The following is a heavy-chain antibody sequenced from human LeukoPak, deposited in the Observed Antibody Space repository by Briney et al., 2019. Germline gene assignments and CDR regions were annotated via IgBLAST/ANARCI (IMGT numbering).Heavy chain of an antibody. J-gene: IGHJ6*03. CDR1: GGSISSYY. CDR3: AGMFRGIMDV. V-gene: IGHV4-59*01. Sequence: SETLSLTCTVSGGSISSYYWSWIRQPPGKGLEWIGYIYYSGSTNYNPSLKSRVTISVDTSKNQFSLKLSSVTAADTAVYYCAGMFRGIMDVWGKGTTVTVSS. D-gene: IGHD6-13*01. CDR2: IYYSGST.